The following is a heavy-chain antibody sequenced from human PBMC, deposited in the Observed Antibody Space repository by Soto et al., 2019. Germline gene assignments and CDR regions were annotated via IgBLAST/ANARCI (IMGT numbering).Heavy chain of an antibody. J-gene: IGHJ4*02. D-gene: IGHD3-3*01. CDR2: ISYDGSNK. CDR3: AKDYYDFWSGYLFDY. Sequence: GWSLRLSCASSVFTFSSYGMHWVRQAPGKGLEWVAVISYDGSNKYYADSVKGRFTISRDSSKNTLYLQMNSLRAEDTAVYYCAKDYYDFWSGYLFDYWGQGTLVTVSS. CDR1: VFTFSSYG. V-gene: IGHV3-30*18.